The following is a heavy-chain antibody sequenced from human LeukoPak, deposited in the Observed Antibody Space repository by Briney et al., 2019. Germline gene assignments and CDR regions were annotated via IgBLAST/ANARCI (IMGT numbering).Heavy chain of an antibody. CDR3: ARQDYDFWSGYPVV. D-gene: IGHD3-3*01. CDR1: GFTFSSYS. Sequence: PGGSLRLSCAASGFTFSSYSMNWVRQAPGKGLEWVSYISSSSSTIYYVDSVKGRFTISRDNAKNSLYLQMNSLRAEDTAVYYCARQDYDFWSGYPVVWGQGTTVTVSS. CDR2: ISSSSSTI. J-gene: IGHJ6*02. V-gene: IGHV3-48*01.